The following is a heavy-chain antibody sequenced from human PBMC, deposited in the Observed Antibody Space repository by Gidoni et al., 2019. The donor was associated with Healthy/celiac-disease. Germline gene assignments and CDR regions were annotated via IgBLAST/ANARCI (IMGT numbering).Heavy chain of an antibody. Sequence: QVQLVESGGGVVQPGRSLRLSCVASGFTFSSYGMHWVRQAPGKGLEWVAVISYDGSDKYYADSVKGRFSISRDNSKNTLYLQMNSLRAEDTAVYYCAKDSHFGYGMATFIDFWGQGSLVTVSS. CDR1: GFTFSSYG. D-gene: IGHD5-12*01. CDR2: ISYDGSDK. J-gene: IGHJ4*02. CDR3: AKDSHFGYGMATFIDF. V-gene: IGHV3-30*18.